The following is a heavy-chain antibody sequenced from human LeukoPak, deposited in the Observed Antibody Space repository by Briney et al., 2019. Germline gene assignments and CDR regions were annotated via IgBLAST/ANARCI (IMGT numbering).Heavy chain of an antibody. CDR3: ATYRQVLLPFES. Sequence: GGSLRLSCEASGFTFSTFAMIWVRQPPGKGLEWVSSIFPSGGEIHYADSVRGRFTISRDNSKSTLSLQMNSLRAEDTAIYYCATYRQVLLPFESWGQGTLATVSS. V-gene: IGHV3-23*01. CDR1: GFTFSTFA. J-gene: IGHJ4*02. CDR2: IFPSGGEI. D-gene: IGHD2-8*02.